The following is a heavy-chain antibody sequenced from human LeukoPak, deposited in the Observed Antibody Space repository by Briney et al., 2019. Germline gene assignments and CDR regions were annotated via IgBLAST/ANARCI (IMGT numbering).Heavy chain of an antibody. J-gene: IGHJ4*02. V-gene: IGHV3-21*04. CDR2: ISSSSSYI. Sequence: GGSLRLSCAASGFTFSSYSMNWVRQAPGKGLEWVSSISSSSSYIYYADSVKGRFTISRDNSKNTVYLRLNSLRAGDTAIYYCTKDRRGPAAGTWYFDSWGQGTLVTVSS. CDR3: TKDRRGPAAGTWYFDS. D-gene: IGHD6-13*01. CDR1: GFTFSSYS.